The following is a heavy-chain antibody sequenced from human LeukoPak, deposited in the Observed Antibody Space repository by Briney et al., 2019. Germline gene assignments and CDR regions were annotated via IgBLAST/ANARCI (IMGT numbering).Heavy chain of an antibody. CDR3: AYGGNSGTFDV. V-gene: IGHV4-59*03. Sequence: PSETLPLTCTVSGGSITSYYYSWIRQPSGKGLEWIGYIYYSGSTNYNPSLKSRVTMSVDMSKNQLSLKLRSVTAADTAVYYCAYGGNSGTFDVWGQGTMVTVSS. D-gene: IGHD4-23*01. CDR1: GGSITSYY. CDR2: IYYSGST. J-gene: IGHJ3*01.